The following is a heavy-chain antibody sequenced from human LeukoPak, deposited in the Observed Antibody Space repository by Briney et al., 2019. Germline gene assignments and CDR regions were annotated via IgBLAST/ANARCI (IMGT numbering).Heavy chain of an antibody. CDR3: ARSGTSLYYDILTGYYCFDY. J-gene: IGHJ4*02. D-gene: IGHD3-9*01. CDR2: IYTSGST. Sequence: SETLSLTCTVSGGSISSYYWSWIRQPAGKGLEWIGRIYTSGSTNYNPSLKSRVTMSVDTSKNQFSLKLSSVTAADTAVYYCARSGTSLYYDILTGYYCFDYWGQETLVTVSS. V-gene: IGHV4-4*07. CDR1: GGSISSYY.